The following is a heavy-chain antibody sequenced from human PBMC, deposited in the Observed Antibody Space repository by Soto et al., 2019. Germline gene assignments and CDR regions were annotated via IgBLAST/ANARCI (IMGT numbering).Heavy chain of an antibody. V-gene: IGHV3-23*01. D-gene: IGHD1-7*01. J-gene: IGHJ4*02. CDR1: GSTVRTYA. Sequence: HPGGSLRLSCAASGSTVRTYAMTWVRQAPGKGLEWVSTISANGAATYYADSVRGRFTISRDNSKDTLYLQMDGLRADDTAVYYCAKDPRLELRGVDSWGQGTLVTVSS. CDR2: ISANGAAT. CDR3: AKDPRLELRGVDS.